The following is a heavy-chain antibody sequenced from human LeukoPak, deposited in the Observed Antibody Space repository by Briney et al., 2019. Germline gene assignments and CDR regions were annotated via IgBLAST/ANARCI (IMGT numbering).Heavy chain of an antibody. CDR3: ARGITIFGEVTLPLNY. V-gene: IGHV1-46*01. CDR2: INPSGGST. D-gene: IGHD3-3*01. J-gene: IGHJ4*02. Sequence: ASVKVSCKASGYTFTSYYMHWVRQAPGQGLVSMGIINPSGGSTSYAQKFQGRVTMTRDTSTSTVYMELSSLRSEDTAVYYCARGITIFGEVTLPLNYWGQGTLVTVSS. CDR1: GYTFTSYY.